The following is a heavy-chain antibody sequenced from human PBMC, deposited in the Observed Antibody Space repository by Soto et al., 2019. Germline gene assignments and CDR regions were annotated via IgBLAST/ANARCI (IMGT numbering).Heavy chain of an antibody. D-gene: IGHD6-13*01. Sequence: QLQLQESGPGLVKPSETLSLTCTVSGGSISSSSFHWGWIRQPPGKGLEWIGSIYYSGSTYYSPSPKSRVTISGDTSKNQFPLKLSSVTAADTAVYYCARRERAAGTDWWFDPWGQGTLVTVSS. CDR2: IYYSGST. J-gene: IGHJ5*02. CDR1: GGSISSSSFH. V-gene: IGHV4-39*01. CDR3: ARRERAAGTDWWFDP.